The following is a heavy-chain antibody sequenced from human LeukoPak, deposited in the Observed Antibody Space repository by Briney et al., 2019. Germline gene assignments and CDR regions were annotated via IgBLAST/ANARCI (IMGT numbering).Heavy chain of an antibody. J-gene: IGHJ3*02. CDR3: ASSLQLERLGAFDI. CDR1: GYTLTELS. CDR2: FDPEDGET. V-gene: IGHV1-24*01. Sequence: ASVNVSCKVSGYTLTELSMHWVRQAPGKGLEWMGGFDPEDGETIYAQKFQGRVTMTEDTSTDTAYMELSSLRSEDTAVYYCASSLQLERLGAFDIWGQGTMVTVSS. D-gene: IGHD1-1*01.